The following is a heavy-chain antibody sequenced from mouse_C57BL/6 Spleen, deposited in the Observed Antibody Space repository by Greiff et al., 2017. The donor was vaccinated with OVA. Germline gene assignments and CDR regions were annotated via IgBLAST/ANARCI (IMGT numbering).Heavy chain of an antibody. CDR3: ARDLDYYGSSPSWFAY. V-gene: IGHV5-4*01. CDR1: GFTFSSYA. J-gene: IGHJ3*01. CDR2: ISDGGSYT. Sequence: EVKLVESGGGLVKPGGSLKLSCAASGFTFSSYAMSWVRQTPAKRLVWVATISDGGSYTYYPDNVKGRFTISRDNAKNNLYLQMSHLKSEDTAMYYCARDLDYYGSSPSWFAYWGQGTLVTVSA. D-gene: IGHD1-1*01.